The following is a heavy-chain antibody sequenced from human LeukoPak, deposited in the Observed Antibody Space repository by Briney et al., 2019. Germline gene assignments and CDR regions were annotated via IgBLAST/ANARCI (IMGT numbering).Heavy chain of an antibody. CDR3: ARDIGVGYYFDY. CDR2: ISSSSSYI. V-gene: IGHV3-21*01. J-gene: IGHJ4*02. D-gene: IGHD6-19*01. Sequence: GGSLRLSCAASGFTFSSYSMNWVRQAPGKGLEWASSISSSSSYIYYADSVKGRFTISRDNAKNSLYLQMNSLRAEDTAVYYFARDIGVGYYFDYWGQGTLVTVSS. CDR1: GFTFSSYS.